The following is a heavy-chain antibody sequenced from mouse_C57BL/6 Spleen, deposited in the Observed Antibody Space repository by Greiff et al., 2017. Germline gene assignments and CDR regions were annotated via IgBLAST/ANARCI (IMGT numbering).Heavy chain of an antibody. J-gene: IGHJ1*03. V-gene: IGHV8-8*01. Sequence: QVTLKVSGPGILQPSQTLSLTCSFSGFSLSTFGMGVVWIRQPSGKGLEWLAHTWWDDDKYYNPALKSPPPIFKDTSKKQVILKIAHVDTADTATYDCDRILYYDPNWYFDVWGTGTTVTVSS. D-gene: IGHD2-4*01. CDR2: TWWDDDK. CDR1: GFSLSTFGMG. CDR3: DRILYYDPNWYFDV.